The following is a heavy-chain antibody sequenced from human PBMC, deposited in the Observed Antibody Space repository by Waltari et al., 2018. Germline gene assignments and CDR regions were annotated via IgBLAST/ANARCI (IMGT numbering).Heavy chain of an antibody. V-gene: IGHV7-4-1*02. Sequence: QVQLVQSGSELKKPGASVKVSCKASGYSFTNYAINWIRQAPGQGLELMGWINTNTRNPVYVQGFTGRFVFSVDTSVNTADLQINSLKAEDTAVYFCAREVVPPARVVVNWFDPWGQGTLVTVSS. D-gene: IGHD2-2*01. CDR1: GYSFTNYA. CDR3: AREVVPPARVVVNWFDP. CDR2: INTNTRNP. J-gene: IGHJ5*02.